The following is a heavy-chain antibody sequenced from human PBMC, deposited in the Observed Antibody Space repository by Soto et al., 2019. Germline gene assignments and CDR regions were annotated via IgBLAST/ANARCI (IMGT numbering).Heavy chain of an antibody. D-gene: IGHD1-26*01. J-gene: IGHJ6*02. Sequence: ASVKVSCKASGYTFTGYYMHWVRQDPGQGLEWMGWINPNSGGTNYAQKFQGWVTMTRDTSISTAYMELSRLRSDDTAVYYCARDLSGSYFGYYYYGMDVWGQGTTVTVSS. CDR3: ARDLSGSYFGYYYYGMDV. CDR2: INPNSGGT. V-gene: IGHV1-2*04. CDR1: GYTFTGYY.